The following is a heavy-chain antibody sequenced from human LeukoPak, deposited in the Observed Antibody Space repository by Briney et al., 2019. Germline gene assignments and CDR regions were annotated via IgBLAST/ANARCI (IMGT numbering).Heavy chain of an antibody. J-gene: IGHJ4*02. V-gene: IGHV3-30*01. CDR3: ARSPKREVRGDISDY. CDR1: GFTFSSYA. D-gene: IGHD3-10*01. CDR2: ISYDGSNK. Sequence: GGSLRLSCAASGFTFSSYAMHWVRQAPGKGLESVAVISYDGSNKYYADSVKGRVTISRDNSKNTLYLQMNSLRAEDTAVYYCARSPKREVRGDISDYWGQGNLVTVSS.